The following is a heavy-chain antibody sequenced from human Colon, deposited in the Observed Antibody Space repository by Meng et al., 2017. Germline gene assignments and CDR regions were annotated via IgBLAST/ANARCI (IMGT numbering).Heavy chain of an antibody. J-gene: IGHJ5*01. D-gene: IGHD2-2*01. CDR2: MNPNNGNT. CDR1: GYTFTSSD. V-gene: IGHV1-8*01. CDR3: ARTAMLDS. Sequence: QVQLVQSGPGVRKPGASVKVTCKASGYTFTSSDINWVRQATGRGLEWLGWMNPNNGNTGSAQKFQGRVSMTRDTSIGTAYMELSGLTSEDTAVYYCARTAMLDSWGQGTLVTVSS.